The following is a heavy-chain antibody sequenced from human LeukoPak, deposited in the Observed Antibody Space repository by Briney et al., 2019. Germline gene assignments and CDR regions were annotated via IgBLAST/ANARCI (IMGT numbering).Heavy chain of an antibody. V-gene: IGHV3-15*01. D-gene: IGHD5-18*01. Sequence: PGGSLRLSCAASGFTFSSYGMSWVRQAPGKGLEWVGRIKSKTDGGTTDYAAPVKGRFTISRDDSKNTLYLQMNSLKTEDTAVYYCTTRIQLWLPWDAFDIWGQGTMVTVSS. CDR3: TTRIQLWLPWDAFDI. CDR1: GFTFSSYG. CDR2: IKSKTDGGTT. J-gene: IGHJ3*02.